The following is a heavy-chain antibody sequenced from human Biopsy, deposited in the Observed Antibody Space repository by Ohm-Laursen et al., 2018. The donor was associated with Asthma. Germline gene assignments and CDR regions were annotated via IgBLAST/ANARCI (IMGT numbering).Heavy chain of an antibody. V-gene: IGHV1-69*13. Sequence: SVKVSCKASGDSFSNYAISWVRQAPGQGLEWMGGLIPVLGTPDHAQMFEGRVTITADESTSTAYMELSSLSSEDTAVYYCARGDSSGWSHYYFDYWGQGTLVTVSS. CDR1: GDSFSNYA. D-gene: IGHD6-19*01. CDR3: ARGDSSGWSHYYFDY. J-gene: IGHJ4*02. CDR2: LIPVLGTP.